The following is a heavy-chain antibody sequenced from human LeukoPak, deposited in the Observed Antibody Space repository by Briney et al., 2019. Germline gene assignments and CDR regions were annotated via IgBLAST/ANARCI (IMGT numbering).Heavy chain of an antibody. Sequence: PSETLSLTCTASGGSISSGGYYWSWIRQPPGKGLEWIGYIYYSGSTYYNSSLKSRVTISVDRSKNQFSLKLSSVTAADTAVYYCARAREYQLLPDYMDVWGKGTTVTVSS. J-gene: IGHJ6*03. CDR2: IYYSGST. CDR1: GGSISSGGYY. D-gene: IGHD2-2*01. V-gene: IGHV4-30-2*01. CDR3: ARAREYQLLPDYMDV.